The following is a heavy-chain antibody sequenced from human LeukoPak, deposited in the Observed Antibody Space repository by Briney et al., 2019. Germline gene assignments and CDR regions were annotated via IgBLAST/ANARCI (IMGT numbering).Heavy chain of an antibody. Sequence: GGSLRLSCAASGFTFSSYWMSWVRQAPGKGLEWVANIKQDGSEKYYVDSVKGRFTISRDNAKNSLYLQMNSLRAEDTAVYYCARDSLVGATPYHYYYYGMDVWGQGTTVTVSS. J-gene: IGHJ6*02. V-gene: IGHV3-7*01. CDR1: GFTFSSYW. CDR3: ARDSLVGATPYHYYYYGMDV. D-gene: IGHD1-26*01. CDR2: IKQDGSEK.